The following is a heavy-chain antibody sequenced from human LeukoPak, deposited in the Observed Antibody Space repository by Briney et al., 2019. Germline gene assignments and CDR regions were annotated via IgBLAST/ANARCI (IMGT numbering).Heavy chain of an antibody. J-gene: IGHJ6*02. CDR2: ISGSGGST. D-gene: IGHD3-10*01. CDR3: VKLMVRGVSPPHDYVLGV. V-gene: IGHV3-23*01. CDR1: GFTFSSYA. Sequence: GGSLRLSCAASGFTFSSYAMSWVRQAPGKGLEWVSAISGSGGSTFYADSVKGRFTISRDNSKNTLYLQMNSLRAEDTAVYYCVKLMVRGVSPPHDYVLGVWGQGATVTVS.